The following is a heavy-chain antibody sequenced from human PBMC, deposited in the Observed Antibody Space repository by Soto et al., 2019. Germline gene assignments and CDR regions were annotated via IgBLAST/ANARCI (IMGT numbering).Heavy chain of an antibody. CDR3: ATRYCSSTICYLPFDP. CDR2: ISSSGSTI. CDR1: GFTFSSYE. Sequence: PGGSLRLSCAASGFTFSSYEMNWVRQAPGKGLEWVSYISSSGSTIYYADSVKGRFTISRDNAKNSLYLQMNSLRAEDTAVYYCATRYCSSTICYLPFDPWGQGTLVTVSS. J-gene: IGHJ5*02. V-gene: IGHV3-48*03. D-gene: IGHD2-2*01.